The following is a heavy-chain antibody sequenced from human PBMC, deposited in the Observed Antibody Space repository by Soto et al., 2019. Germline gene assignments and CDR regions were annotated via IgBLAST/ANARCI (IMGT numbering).Heavy chain of an antibody. J-gene: IGHJ4*02. CDR1: GYTFSNYD. Sequence: QVQLVQSGAELKKPGASVKVSCKASGYTFSNYDMNWVRQATGQGPEWIGWVNPNNGDTGYAQKFXGXVXXTTDISTTTAYMELTSLRSEDTAIYYYAKVSRKGSAIDFDYWGQGTLITVSS. D-gene: IGHD3-10*01. V-gene: IGHV1-8*01. CDR2: VNPNNGDT. CDR3: AKVSRKGSAIDFDY.